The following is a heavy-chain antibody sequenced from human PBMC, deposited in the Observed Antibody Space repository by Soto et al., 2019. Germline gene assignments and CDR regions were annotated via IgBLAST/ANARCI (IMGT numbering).Heavy chain of an antibody. Sequence: GGSLRLSCAASGFTFSSYAMSWVRQAPGKGLEWVGRIKSKTDGGTTDYAAPVKGRFTISRDDSKNTLYLQMNSLKTEDTAVYYCTTEAVKWQEYWGQGTLVTVSS. CDR3: TTEAVKWQEY. CDR1: GFTFSSYA. CDR2: IKSKTDGGTT. D-gene: IGHD5-12*01. J-gene: IGHJ4*02. V-gene: IGHV3-15*01.